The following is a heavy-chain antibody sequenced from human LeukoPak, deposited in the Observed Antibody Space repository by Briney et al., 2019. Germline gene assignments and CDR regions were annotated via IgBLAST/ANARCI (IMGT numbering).Heavy chain of an antibody. CDR3: ARWNTMIVLHDAFDI. CDR1: GGSISSGNYY. Sequence: PSETLSLTCTVSGGSISSGNYYWSWIRQHPGKGLEWIGYIYYSGSTYHNPSLKSRVTISVDTSKNQFSLKLSSVTAADTAVYYCARWNTMIVLHDAFDIWGQGTMVTVSS. V-gene: IGHV4-31*03. CDR2: IYYSGST. J-gene: IGHJ3*02. D-gene: IGHD3-22*01.